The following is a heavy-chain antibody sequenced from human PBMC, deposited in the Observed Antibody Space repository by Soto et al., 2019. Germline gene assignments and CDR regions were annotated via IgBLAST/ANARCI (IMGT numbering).Heavy chain of an antibody. CDR1: GGTFSSYA. CDR2: IIPIFGTA. D-gene: IGHD3-9*01. CDR3: ATALRYFDRLLGLDY. V-gene: IGHV1-69*13. J-gene: IGHJ4*02. Sequence: ASVKVSCKASGGTFSSYAISWVRQAPGQGLEWMGGIIPIFGTANYAQKFQGRVTITADESTSTAYMELSSLRSEDTAVYYCATALRYFDRLLGLDYWGQGTLVTVSA.